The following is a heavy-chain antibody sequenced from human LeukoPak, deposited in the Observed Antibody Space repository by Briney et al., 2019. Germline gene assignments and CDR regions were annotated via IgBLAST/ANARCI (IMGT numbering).Heavy chain of an antibody. J-gene: IGHJ3*02. D-gene: IGHD2-2*01. V-gene: IGHV5-51*01. CDR2: IYPGDSDT. CDR3: ARPAYLGYCSSTSCHDAFDI. Sequence: KRGESLKISCKGSGYSFTSYWIGWVRQMPGKGLEWMGIIYPGDSDTRYSPSFQGQVTISADKSISTAYPQWSSLKASDTAMYYCARPAYLGYCSSTSCHDAFDIWGQGTMVTVSS. CDR1: GYSFTSYW.